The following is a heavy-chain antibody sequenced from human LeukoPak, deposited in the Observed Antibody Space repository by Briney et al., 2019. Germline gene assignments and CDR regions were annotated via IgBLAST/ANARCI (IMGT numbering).Heavy chain of an antibody. CDR2: IYYSGRT. D-gene: IGHD3-10*01. J-gene: IGHJ5*02. V-gene: IGHV4-30-4*01. CDR3: ARTRFGESLNWFDP. Sequence: SQTLSLTCTVSGGSISRGDYYWSWIRQTPGKGLECIGYIYYSGRTYYNPSHKSRVTISVDMSKNQFSLKLTSVTAADTAVYYCARTRFGESLNWFDPWGQGTLVTVSS. CDR1: GGSISRGDYY.